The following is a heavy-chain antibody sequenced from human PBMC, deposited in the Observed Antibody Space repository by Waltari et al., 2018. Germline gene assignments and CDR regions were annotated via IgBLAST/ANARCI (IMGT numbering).Heavy chain of an antibody. CDR1: GGSISSYY. CDR2: IYTSGST. CDR3: ARDIVVVPAAIARGYYYGMDV. V-gene: IGHV4-4*07. Sequence: QVQLQESGPGLVKPSETLSLTCTVSGGSISSYYWSWIRQPAGKGLEWIGRIYTSGSTNYNPSLKSRVTRSVDTSKNQFSLKLSSVTAADTAVYYCARDIVVVPAAIARGYYYGMDVWGQGTTVTVSS. D-gene: IGHD2-2*02. J-gene: IGHJ6*02.